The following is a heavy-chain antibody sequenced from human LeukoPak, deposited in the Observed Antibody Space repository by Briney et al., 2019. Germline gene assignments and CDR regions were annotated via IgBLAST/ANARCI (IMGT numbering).Heavy chain of an antibody. CDR1: GFTFSSYA. CDR3: ARAAYSSGWYSGMDV. V-gene: IGHV3-30-3*01. J-gene: IGHJ6*02. Sequence: GGSLRLSCAASGFTFSSYAMHWVRQAPGKGLEWVAVISYGGSNKYYADSVKGRFTISRDNSKNTLYLQMNSLRAEDTAVYYCARAAYSSGWYSGMDVWGQGTTVTVSS. D-gene: IGHD6-19*01. CDR2: ISYGGSNK.